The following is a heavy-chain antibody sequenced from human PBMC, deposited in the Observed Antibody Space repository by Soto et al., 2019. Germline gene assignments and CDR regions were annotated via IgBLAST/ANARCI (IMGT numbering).Heavy chain of an antibody. CDR1: GGSISSYY. Sequence: PSETLSLTCTVSGGSISSYYWSWIRQPPGKGLEWIGYIYYSGSTNYNPSLKSRVTVSVDTSKNQFSLKLSSVTAADMAVYYCARDAYYDFWSGKFGGDYYYMDVWGKGTTVTVSS. J-gene: IGHJ6*03. CDR3: ARDAYYDFWSGKFGGDYYYMDV. CDR2: IYYSGST. D-gene: IGHD3-3*01. V-gene: IGHV4-59*01.